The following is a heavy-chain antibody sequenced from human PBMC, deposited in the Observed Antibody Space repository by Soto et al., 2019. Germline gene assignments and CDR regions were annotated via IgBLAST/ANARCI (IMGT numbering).Heavy chain of an antibody. J-gene: IGHJ6*02. D-gene: IGHD1-1*01. V-gene: IGHV1-69*13. CDR2: IIPIFDTA. CDR3: ARNGTLTGYSYGMDV. CDR1: GGTFSDFT. Sequence: ASEKVSCKASGGTFSDFTINWVRQAPGQRLEWMGGIIPIFDTANYAENFQGRVTITADESTSTSFMEVSSLRSEDTAVYYCARNGTLTGYSYGMDVWGQGTMVTVSS.